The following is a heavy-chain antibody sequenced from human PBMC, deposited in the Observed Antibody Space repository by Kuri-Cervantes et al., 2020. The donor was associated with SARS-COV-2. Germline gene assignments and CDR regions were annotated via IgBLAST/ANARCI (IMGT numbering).Heavy chain of an antibody. D-gene: IGHD1-26*01. V-gene: IGHV5-51*01. Sequence: GESLKISCKGSGYSFISYWIGWVRQMPGKGLEWMGIIFPGDSDTTCSPSFQGQVTISADKSISTAYLQWSSLKASDTAMYYCARHLGWELPSDYWGQGALVTVSS. CDR2: IFPGDSDT. CDR1: GYSFISYW. J-gene: IGHJ4*02. CDR3: ARHLGWELPSDY.